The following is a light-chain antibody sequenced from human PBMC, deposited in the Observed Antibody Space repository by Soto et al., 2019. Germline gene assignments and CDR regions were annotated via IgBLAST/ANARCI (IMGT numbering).Light chain of an antibody. CDR1: QNIRSNY. Sequence: ELVLTQSPGTLSSSVGQRATLSCGASQNIRSNYVAWYQQKPGQAPRLLIFRSSSTATGIPDRFSASGSGTDFTLTISRLEPEDSAVYYCQQYGFEPLTFGGGTRVEI. CDR2: RSS. CDR3: QQYGFEPLT. J-gene: IGKJ4*01. V-gene: IGKV3-20*01.